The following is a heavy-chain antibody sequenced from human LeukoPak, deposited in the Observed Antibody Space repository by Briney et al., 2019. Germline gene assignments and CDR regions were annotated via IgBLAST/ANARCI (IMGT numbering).Heavy chain of an antibody. D-gene: IGHD4-23*01. V-gene: IGHV3-48*03. CDR1: GFTFSSYE. J-gene: IGHJ4*02. Sequence: GGSLRLSCAASGFTFSSYEMHWVRQAPGKGLEWVSYISSSDSTIYYADSVRGRFTISRDNAKNSLYLQMNSLRAEDTAVYYCARDYGGSSPFDYWGQGTLVTVSS. CDR2: ISSSDSTI. CDR3: ARDYGGSSPFDY.